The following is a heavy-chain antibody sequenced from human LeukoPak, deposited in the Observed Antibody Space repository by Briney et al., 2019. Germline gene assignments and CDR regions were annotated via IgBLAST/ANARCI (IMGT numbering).Heavy chain of an antibody. CDR1: GFIVNDHA. J-gene: IGHJ6*02. CDR2: VFWNGVDK. CDR3: SKDIWAGGLDV. V-gene: IGHV3-9*01. Sequence: GRSLRLSCVASGFIVNDHAMHWVRQTPGRGLEWVAGVFWNGVDKGYADSVKGRFTIFRDNAKNSMYLQMNNLRIEDTALYYCSKDIWAGGLDVWGPGTPVTVSS. D-gene: IGHD3-10*01.